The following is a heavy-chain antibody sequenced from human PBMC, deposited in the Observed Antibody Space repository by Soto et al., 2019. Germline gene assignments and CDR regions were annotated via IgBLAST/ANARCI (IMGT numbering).Heavy chain of an antibody. D-gene: IGHD3-3*01. CDR3: ARGAIGDFWSGYHDPRYYYYYMDV. CDR2: INWNGGST. CDR1: GFTFDDYG. V-gene: IGHV3-20*01. Sequence: PGGSLRLSCAASGFTFDDYGMSWVRQAPGKGLEWVSGINWNGGSTGYADSVKGRFTISRDNAKNSLYLQMNSLRAEDTALYHCARGAIGDFWSGYHDPRYYYYYMDVWGKGTTVTVSS. J-gene: IGHJ6*03.